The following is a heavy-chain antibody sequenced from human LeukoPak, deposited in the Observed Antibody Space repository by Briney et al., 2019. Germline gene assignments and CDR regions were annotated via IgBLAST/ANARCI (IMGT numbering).Heavy chain of an antibody. CDR1: GGSISSGGYS. J-gene: IGHJ4*02. Sequence: SQTLSLTCAVSGGSISSGGYSWSWIRQPPGKGLEWIGYIYHSGSTYYNPSPKSRVTISVDRPKNQFSLKLSSVTAADTAVYYCARYSSGWQYYFDYWGQGTLVTVSS. CDR2: IYHSGST. D-gene: IGHD6-19*01. V-gene: IGHV4-30-2*01. CDR3: ARYSSGWQYYFDY.